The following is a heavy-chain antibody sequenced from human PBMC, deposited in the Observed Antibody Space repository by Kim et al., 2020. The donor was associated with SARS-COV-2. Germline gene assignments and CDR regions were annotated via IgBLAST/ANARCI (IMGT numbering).Heavy chain of an antibody. CDR2: IDPSDSYT. CDR3: AIQAQYSSSYRAEAFDI. D-gene: IGHD6-6*01. J-gene: IGHJ3*02. Sequence: GESLKISCKGSGYSFTSYWISWVRQMPGKGLEWMGRIDPSDSYTNYSPSFQGHVTISADKSISTAYLQWSSLKASDTAMYYCAIQAQYSSSYRAEAFDIWGQGTMVTVSS. V-gene: IGHV5-10-1*01. CDR1: GYSFTSYW.